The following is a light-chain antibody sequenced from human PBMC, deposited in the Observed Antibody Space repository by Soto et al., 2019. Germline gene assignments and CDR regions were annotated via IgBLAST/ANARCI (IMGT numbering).Light chain of an antibody. CDR1: QSVSSSY. V-gene: IGKV3-20*01. CDR3: QQYGSSPPFT. CDR2: GAS. J-gene: IGKJ2*01. Sequence: EIVLTQSPGTLSLSPGERATLSCRASQSVSSSYLAWYQQKPGQAPRLLIYGASSRATGIPDRFSGSGSGTGFTLTISRLEPEDFAVYFCQQYGSSPPFTFGQGTKVDIK.